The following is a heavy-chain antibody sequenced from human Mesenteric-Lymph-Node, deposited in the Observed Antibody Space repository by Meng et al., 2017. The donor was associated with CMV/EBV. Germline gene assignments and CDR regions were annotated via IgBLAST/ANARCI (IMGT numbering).Heavy chain of an antibody. CDR3: ASLEGSYVMGAIGR. D-gene: IGHD1-26*01. Sequence: ESLKISCAASGFTFSSYWMHWVRQAPGKGLEWIGSIYYSGSTYYNPSLKSRVTISVDTSKNQFSLKLSSVTAADTAVYYCASLEGSYVMGAIGRWGQGTLVTVSS. V-gene: IGHV4-39*07. CDR1: GFTFSSYW. CDR2: IYYSGST. J-gene: IGHJ4*02.